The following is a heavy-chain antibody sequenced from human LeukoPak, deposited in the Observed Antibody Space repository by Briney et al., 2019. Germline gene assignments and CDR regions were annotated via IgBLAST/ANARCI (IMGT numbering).Heavy chain of an antibody. Sequence: SETLSLTCTVSGGSISSYYWSWIRQPPGKGLEWIGYIYYSGSTNYNPSLKSRVTISVDTSKNQFSLKLSSVTAADTAVCYCARTSIAGGAFDIWGQGTMVTVSS. CDR3: ARTSIAGGAFDI. CDR1: GGSISSYY. J-gene: IGHJ3*02. CDR2: IYYSGST. D-gene: IGHD1-14*01. V-gene: IGHV4-59*01.